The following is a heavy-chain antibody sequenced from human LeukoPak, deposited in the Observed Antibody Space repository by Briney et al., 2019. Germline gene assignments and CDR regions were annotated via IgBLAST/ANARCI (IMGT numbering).Heavy chain of an antibody. CDR1: GFTFSYYG. Sequence: GGSLRLSCAASGFTFSYYGMHWVRQAPGKGLEWVAVISYDGSNKYYADSVKGRFTISRDNSKNTLYLQMNSLRAEDTAVYYCAKDAYGMDVWGQGTTVTVSS. CDR2: ISYDGSNK. CDR3: AKDAYGMDV. V-gene: IGHV3-30*18. J-gene: IGHJ6*02.